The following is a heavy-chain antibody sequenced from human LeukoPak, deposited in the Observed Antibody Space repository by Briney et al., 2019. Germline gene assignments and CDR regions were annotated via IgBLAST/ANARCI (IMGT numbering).Heavy chain of an antibody. Sequence: PGGSLRLSCAVPGFTFRKYGIHWVRQAPGKGLECVTFIRNDGGDKYYADSVKGRFTISRDNSKNRVFLQMNSLRAEDTAVYYCAKDSNWSCDYWGQGTLVTVSS. J-gene: IGHJ4*02. V-gene: IGHV3-30*02. CDR1: GFTFRKYG. CDR3: AKDSNWSCDY. D-gene: IGHD1-1*01. CDR2: IRNDGGDK.